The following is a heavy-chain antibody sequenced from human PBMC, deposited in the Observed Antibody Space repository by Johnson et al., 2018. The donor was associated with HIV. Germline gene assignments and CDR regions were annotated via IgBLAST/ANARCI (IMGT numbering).Heavy chain of an antibody. Sequence: VQLVESGGGVVQPGGSLRLSCAAPRFTVSSNEMSWVRQAPGKGLEWVSAISGSGGSTYYADSVKGRFTISRDNSKNTLYLQMNSLRAEDTAVYYCARDRGYWDAFDIWGQGTMVTVSS. CDR1: RFTVSSNE. D-gene: IGHD3-22*01. J-gene: IGHJ3*02. CDR3: ARDRGYWDAFDI. CDR2: ISGSGGST. V-gene: IGHV3-23*04.